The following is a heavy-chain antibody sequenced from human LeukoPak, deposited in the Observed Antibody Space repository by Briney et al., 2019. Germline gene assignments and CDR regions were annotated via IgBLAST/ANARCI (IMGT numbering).Heavy chain of an antibody. J-gene: IGHJ4*02. CDR3: ARGSGYHYYFDY. CDR1: GFTFTTYW. V-gene: IGHV3-74*01. CDR2: INSDGRIT. Sequence: SGGSLRLSCAASGFTFTTYWMHWVRQAPGKGLVWVSHINSDGRITSYADSVKGRFTISRDNSKNTLYLQMNSLRAEDTAVYYCARGSGYHYYFDYWGQGTLVTVSS. D-gene: IGHD3-22*01.